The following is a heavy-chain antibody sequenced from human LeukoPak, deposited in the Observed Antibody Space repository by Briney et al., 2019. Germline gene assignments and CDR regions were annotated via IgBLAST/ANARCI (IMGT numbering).Heavy chain of an antibody. Sequence: SETLSLTCTVSGGSISSYYWSWIRQPAGKGLEWIERIYSSGSTNYNPSLKSRVTMSVDTSKNQFSLKLSSVTAADTAMYYCARAYCSSTSCYTSSTRYYYYMDVWGKGTTVTVSS. V-gene: IGHV4-4*07. D-gene: IGHD2-2*02. CDR3: ARAYCSSTSCYTSSTRYYYYMDV. J-gene: IGHJ6*03. CDR1: GGSISSYY. CDR2: IYSSGST.